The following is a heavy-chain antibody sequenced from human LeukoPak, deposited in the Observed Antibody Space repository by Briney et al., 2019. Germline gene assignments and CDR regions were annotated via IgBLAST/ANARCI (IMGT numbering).Heavy chain of an antibody. J-gene: IGHJ4*02. V-gene: IGHV1-24*01. CDR2: FDPEDGET. Sequence: ASVKVSCKVSGYTLTGLSMHWVRQAPGKGLEWMGGFDPEDGETIYAQKFQGRVTMTEDTSTDTAYMELSSLRSEDTAVYYCATVPRWGSYYFDYWGQGTLVTASS. D-gene: IGHD3-16*01. CDR3: ATVPRWGSYYFDY. CDR1: GYTLTGLS.